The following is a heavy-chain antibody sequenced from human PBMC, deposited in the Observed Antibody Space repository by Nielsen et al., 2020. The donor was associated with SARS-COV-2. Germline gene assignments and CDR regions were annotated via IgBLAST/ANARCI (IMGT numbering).Heavy chain of an antibody. D-gene: IGHD2-15*01. CDR3: ARRRSGYCSGGSCSVMDV. CDR2: IYYSGST. CDR1: GDSISSRGNY. Sequence: SETLSLTCTVSGDSISSRGNYWAWIRQSPGKGLEWIGSIYYSGSTHYNPSLKSRVAISVDTSKSQFSLKLTSVTAADTAVYYCARRRSGYCSGGSCSVMDVWGQGTTVTVSS. V-gene: IGHV4-39*07. J-gene: IGHJ6*02.